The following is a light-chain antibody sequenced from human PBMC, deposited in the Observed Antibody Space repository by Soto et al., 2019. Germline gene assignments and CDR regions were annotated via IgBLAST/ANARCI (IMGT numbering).Light chain of an antibody. CDR2: KAS. J-gene: IGKJ2*01. V-gene: IGKV1-5*03. CDR1: QSISSW. CDR3: QQNTSYYT. Sequence: DIQMTQSPSTLSASVGDRVTITCRASQSISSWLAWYQQKPGKAPKLLIYKASSLESGVPSRFSGSGPGTEFTLTISSLQPDYFATYSCQQNTSYYTFGQGTKLEIK.